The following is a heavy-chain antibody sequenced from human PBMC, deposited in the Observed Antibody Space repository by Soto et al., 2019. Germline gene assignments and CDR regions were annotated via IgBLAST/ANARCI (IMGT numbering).Heavy chain of an antibody. D-gene: IGHD3-3*01. J-gene: IGHJ5*02. CDR3: ARQDDFWSGDNWFDP. CDR1: GGSITSITYY. CDR2: EYYSGST. V-gene: IGHV4-39*01. Sequence: PSETLSLTWTVSGGSITSITYYLGWIRQPPGRGLEWIGSEYYSGSTYYNPSLKSRVTISVDPSKNQLSLKLSSVTAADTAVYYCARQDDFWSGDNWFDPWGQGTLVTVSS.